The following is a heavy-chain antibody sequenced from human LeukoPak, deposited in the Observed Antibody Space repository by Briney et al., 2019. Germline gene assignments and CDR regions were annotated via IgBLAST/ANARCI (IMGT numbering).Heavy chain of an antibody. D-gene: IGHD3-22*01. J-gene: IGHJ4*02. CDR1: GFTFSSYT. V-gene: IGHV3-21*01. CDR3: ARVLLDTMIGPFGY. CDR2: ISSSSSYI. Sequence: PGGSLRLSCAASGFTFSSYTMNWVRQAPGKGLEWVSSISSSSSYIYYADSVKGRFTISRDNAKNSLYPQMNSLRAEDTAVYYCARVLLDTMIGPFGYWGQGTLVTVSS.